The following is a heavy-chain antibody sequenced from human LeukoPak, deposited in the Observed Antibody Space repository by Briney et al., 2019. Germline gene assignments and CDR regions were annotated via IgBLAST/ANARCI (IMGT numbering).Heavy chain of an antibody. CDR3: ARQSYFDGRGDDAFDI. V-gene: IGHV1-18*01. Sequence: ASVKVSXKASGYTFNNYGISWVRQVPGQGLEWMGWISPYNGNTNFAQKFQGRVTVTTETSTSTAYMELRSLRSDDTAVYYCARQSYFDGRGDDAFDIWGQGTMVTVSS. D-gene: IGHD2-15*01. CDR1: GYTFNNYG. CDR2: ISPYNGNT. J-gene: IGHJ3*02.